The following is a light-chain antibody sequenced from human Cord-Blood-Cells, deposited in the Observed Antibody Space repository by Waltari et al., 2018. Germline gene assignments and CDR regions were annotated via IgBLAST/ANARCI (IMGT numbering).Light chain of an antibody. CDR2: DVS. J-gene: IGLJ3*02. Sequence: HSALTQPASVSGYPGQSITISCTGTTSDVGGYNYVSWYQQHPGKAPKLMIYDVSNRPSGVSNRFSGSKSGNTASLTISGLQAEDEADYYCSSYTSSSTWVFGGGTKLTVL. CDR3: SSYTSSSTWV. V-gene: IGLV2-14*01. CDR1: TSDVGGYNY.